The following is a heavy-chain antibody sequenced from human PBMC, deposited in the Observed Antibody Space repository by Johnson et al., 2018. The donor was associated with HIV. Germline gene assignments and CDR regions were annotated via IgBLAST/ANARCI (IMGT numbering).Heavy chain of an antibody. J-gene: IGHJ3*02. D-gene: IGHD1-26*01. CDR2: IGPAGDT. V-gene: IGHV3-13*01. Sequence: MQLVESGGGLVQPGGSLRLSCAASGFTFSSYDMHWVRQATGKGLEWVSAIGPAGDTYYPGSVKGRFTISRENAKNSLYLQMNSLRAGDTAVYYCARGSGSYGDAFDIWGQGTMVTVSS. CDR1: GFTFSSYD. CDR3: ARGSGSYGDAFDI.